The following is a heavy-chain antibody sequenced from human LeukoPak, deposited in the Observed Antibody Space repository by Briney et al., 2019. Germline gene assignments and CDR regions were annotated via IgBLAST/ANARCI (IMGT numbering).Heavy chain of an antibody. J-gene: IGHJ4*02. CDR2: INPNSGGT. CDR3: ASVDSGYDPIARDY. Sequence: ASVKVSCKASGYTFTGYYMHWVRQAPGQGLEWMGWINPNSGGTNYAQKFQGRATMTRDTSISTAYMELSRLRSDDTAVYYCASVDSGYDPIARDYWGQGTLVTVSS. D-gene: IGHD5-12*01. V-gene: IGHV1-2*02. CDR1: GYTFTGYY.